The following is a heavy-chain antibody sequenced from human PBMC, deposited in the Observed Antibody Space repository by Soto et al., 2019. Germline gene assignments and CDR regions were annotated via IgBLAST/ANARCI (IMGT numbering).Heavy chain of an antibody. CDR1: GFTFSSYA. CDR2: ISGSGGST. Sequence: EVQLLESGGGLVQPGGSLRLSCAASGFTFSSYAMSWVRQAPGKGLEWVSAISGSGGSTYYADSVKGRFTISRDNSKNTLYLQMNSLRAEDTAVYYCAKVHSHVDIGATISSNWGQGTLGTVSS. CDR3: AKVHSHVDIGATISSN. D-gene: IGHD5-12*01. J-gene: IGHJ4*02. V-gene: IGHV3-23*01.